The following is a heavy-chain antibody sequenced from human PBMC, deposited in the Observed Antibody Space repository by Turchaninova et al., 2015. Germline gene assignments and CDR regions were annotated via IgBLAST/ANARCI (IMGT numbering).Heavy chain of an antibody. CDR2: TFSNDQT. J-gene: IGHJ6*02. CDR1: GFPISNGKMG. V-gene: IGHV2-26*01. D-gene: IGHD5/OR15-5a*01. Sequence: QVTLKESGPVLVKPTETLPLTCTVAGFPISNGKMGVSWIRQPPGKALEWLAHTFSNDQTSYSHSLESRLTISKDTSKSQVVLTMTNMDPVDTGTYYCARMPSSTIQDYYYGLDVWGQGTTVTVSS. CDR3: ARMPSSTIQDYYYGLDV.